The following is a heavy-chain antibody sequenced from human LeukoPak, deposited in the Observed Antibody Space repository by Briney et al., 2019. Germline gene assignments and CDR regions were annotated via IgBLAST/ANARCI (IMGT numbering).Heavy chain of an antibody. Sequence: GRSLRLSCAASGFTFDDYAMHWVRQAPGKGLEWVPGISWNSGSIGYADSVKGRFTISRDNAKNSLYLQMNSLRAEDTALYNCAKAYCGGDCYAPPFDYWGQGTLVTVSS. CDR2: ISWNSGSI. J-gene: IGHJ4*02. CDR3: AKAYCGGDCYAPPFDY. D-gene: IGHD2-21*02. CDR1: GFTFDDYA. V-gene: IGHV3-9*01.